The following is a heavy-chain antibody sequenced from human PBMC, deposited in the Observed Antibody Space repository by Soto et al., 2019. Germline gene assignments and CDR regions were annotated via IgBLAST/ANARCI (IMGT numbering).Heavy chain of an antibody. J-gene: IGHJ5*02. CDR2: TSYDGSNK. Sequence: ESGGGVVQPGRSLRLSCAASGFTFSTYGMHWVRQAPGKGLEWVAVTSYDGSNKYYADSVKGRFTISRDNSKNTLYLQMNSLRAEDTAVYYCALAGGDYHWGQGTLVTVSS. D-gene: IGHD2-21*02. CDR3: ALAGGDYH. CDR1: GFTFSTYG. V-gene: IGHV3-30*03.